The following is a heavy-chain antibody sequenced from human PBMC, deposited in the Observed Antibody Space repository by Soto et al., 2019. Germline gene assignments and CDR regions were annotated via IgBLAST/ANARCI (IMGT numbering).Heavy chain of an antibody. CDR2: IYSGGST. CDR3: ARDRRTRSSLLAV. Sequence: ESGGGLVQPGGSLRLSCAASGFTVSSNYMSWVRQAPGKGLEWVSVIYSGGSTYYADSVKGRFTISRDNSKNTLYLQMNSLRAEDTAVYYCARDRRTRSSLLAVWGQGTTVTVSS. CDR1: GFTVSSNY. V-gene: IGHV3-66*01. D-gene: IGHD2-15*01. J-gene: IGHJ6*02.